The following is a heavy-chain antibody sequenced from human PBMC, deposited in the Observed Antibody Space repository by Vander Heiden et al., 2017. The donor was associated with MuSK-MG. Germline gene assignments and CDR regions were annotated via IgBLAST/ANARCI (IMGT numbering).Heavy chain of an antibody. J-gene: IGHJ4*02. CDR3: AKDRGIRGSYFDG. V-gene: IGHV3-23*01. D-gene: IGHD1-26*01. CDR1: GFTFSTYA. Sequence: EVQLLESGGGWVQPGGSLRLVCSASGFTFSTYAMNWVRQAPGKGLEWGSTIINSGGSTFYADSVKGRFTISRDNSKNTLYLQMSSLRGDDTAVYFCAKDRGIRGSYFDGWGQGTLVTVSS. CDR2: IINSGGST.